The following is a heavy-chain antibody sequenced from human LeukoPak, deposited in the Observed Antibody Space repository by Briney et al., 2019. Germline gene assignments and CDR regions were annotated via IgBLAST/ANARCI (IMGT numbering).Heavy chain of an antibody. J-gene: IGHJ4*02. CDR2: ISAYNGNT. CDR1: GYTFTSYG. V-gene: IGHV1-18*01. Sequence: SVKVSCKASGYTFTSYGISWVRQAPGQGLEWMGWISAYNGNTNYAQKLQGRVTMTTDTSTSTAYMELRSLRSDDTAVYYCAGDGIGSDYVRYFDYWGQGTLVTVSS. D-gene: IGHD3-10*02. CDR3: AGDGIGSDYVRYFDY.